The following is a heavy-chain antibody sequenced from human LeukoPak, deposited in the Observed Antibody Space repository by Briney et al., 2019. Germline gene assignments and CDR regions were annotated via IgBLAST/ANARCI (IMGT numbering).Heavy chain of an antibody. Sequence: ASVKVSCKASGYTFTGYHLHWVRQAPGQGLEWMGWISGGSNYAQKFQGRVTMTRDTSISTAYMELSRLRSDDTAVYYCAKSLDYSNYSPFGYWGQGTLVTVSS. D-gene: IGHD4-11*01. V-gene: IGHV1-2*02. CDR1: GYTFTGYH. CDR3: AKSLDYSNYSPFGY. CDR2: ISGGS. J-gene: IGHJ4*02.